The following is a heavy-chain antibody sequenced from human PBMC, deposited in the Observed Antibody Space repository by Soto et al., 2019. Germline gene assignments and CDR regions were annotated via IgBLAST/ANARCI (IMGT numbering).Heavy chain of an antibody. CDR2: INPDGSRI. Sequence: MQLVESGGGLVQAGGSLRLSCAASGFALSSYWMHWVRRVPGKGLVWVSRINPDGSRIDYADSVRGRFTISRDNAKNTLFLQMNNLRAEDTALYHCARVPVGAYGKFDPWGQGTLVTVSS. V-gene: IGHV3-74*01. J-gene: IGHJ5*02. D-gene: IGHD2-8*02. CDR1: GFALSSYW. CDR3: ARVPVGAYGKFDP.